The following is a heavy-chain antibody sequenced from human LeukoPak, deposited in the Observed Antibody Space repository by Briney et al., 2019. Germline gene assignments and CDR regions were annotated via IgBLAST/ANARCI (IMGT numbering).Heavy chain of an antibody. V-gene: IGHV3-66*01. D-gene: IGHD5-18*01. J-gene: IGHJ3*02. Sequence: GGSLRLSCAASGFTVIDNYMTWVRQAPGKGLEWVAVIYSGGSTYFADSVKGRFTISRDNSKNTLYLQMNSPRDEDTAVYYCARTKIKLWTDSFDIWGQGTMVTVSS. CDR2: IYSGGST. CDR1: GFTVIDNY. CDR3: ARTKIKLWTDSFDI.